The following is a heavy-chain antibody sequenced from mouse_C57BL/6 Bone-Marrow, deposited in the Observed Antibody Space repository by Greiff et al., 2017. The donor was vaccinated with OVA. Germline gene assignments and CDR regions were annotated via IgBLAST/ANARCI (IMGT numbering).Heavy chain of an antibody. J-gene: IGHJ2*01. CDR3: ASVGTTVVAPDY. D-gene: IGHD1-1*01. CDR2: IWGVGST. Sequence: VMLVESGPGLVAPSQSLSITCTVSGFSLTSYGVDWVRQSPGQGLEWLGVIWGVGSTNYNSALKSRLSISKDNSKSQVFLKMNSLQTDDTAMYYCASVGTTVVAPDYWGQGTTLTVSS. CDR1: GFSLTSYG. V-gene: IGHV2-6*01.